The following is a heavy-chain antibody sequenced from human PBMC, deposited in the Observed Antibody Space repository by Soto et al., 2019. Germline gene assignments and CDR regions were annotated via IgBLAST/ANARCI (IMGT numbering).Heavy chain of an antibody. CDR3: VKGSGFRSLHYLDY. J-gene: IGHJ4*02. D-gene: IGHD3-10*01. CDR2: ISSTGGST. CDR1: GFSFRSYG. V-gene: IGHV3-64D*06. Sequence: GGSLRLSCSASGFSFRSYGMHWVRQAPGKGLEPLSAISSTGGSTYYADSVKGRSTISRDNSKNMLYLQMNSLTIEDTAVYFCVKGSGFRSLHYLDYWGQGTPVTVSS.